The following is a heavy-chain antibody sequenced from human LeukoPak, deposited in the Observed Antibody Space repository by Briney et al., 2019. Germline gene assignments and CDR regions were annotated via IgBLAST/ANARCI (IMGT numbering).Heavy chain of an antibody. CDR2: IYYSGST. V-gene: IGHV4-39*01. J-gene: IGHJ4*02. Sequence: SETLSLTCTVSGGSISSSSYYWGWIRQPPGKGLEWIGSIYYSGSTYYDPSLKSRVTISVDTSKNQFSLKLSSVTAADTAVYYCARHSEDGFVVVTFFDYWGQGTLVTVSS. D-gene: IGHD3-3*01. CDR3: ARHSEDGFVVVTFFDY. CDR1: GGSISSSSYY.